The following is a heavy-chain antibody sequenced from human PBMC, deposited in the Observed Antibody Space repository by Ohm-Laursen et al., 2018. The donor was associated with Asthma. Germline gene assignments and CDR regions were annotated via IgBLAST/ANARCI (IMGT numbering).Heavy chain of an antibody. V-gene: IGHV3-30-3*01. CDR2: ITSDGSWT. CDR3: TRGGHYGSYFDY. Sequence: SLRLSCSASGFTFSSNSMHWVRQAPGKGLEWVAIITSDGSWTSYADSVKGRFTISRDNAKNTLYLQMNSLRAEDTAVYYCTRGGHYGSYFDYWGQGTLVTVSS. J-gene: IGHJ4*02. D-gene: IGHD4-17*01. CDR1: GFTFSSNS.